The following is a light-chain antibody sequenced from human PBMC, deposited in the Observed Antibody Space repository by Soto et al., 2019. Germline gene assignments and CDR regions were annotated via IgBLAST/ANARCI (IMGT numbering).Light chain of an antibody. Sequence: EIVMTKAPATLYVSPGERGTLSCSASQSVSNNLAWYQQKPGQRPRLLIDGASTRAAGIPARFSGSGSGTEFTLTISSLQSEDFAVYYCHHYNNWAPIFGGGTMGEIK. CDR2: GAS. J-gene: IGKJ4*01. CDR3: HHYNNWAPI. CDR1: QSVSNN. V-gene: IGKV3-15*01.